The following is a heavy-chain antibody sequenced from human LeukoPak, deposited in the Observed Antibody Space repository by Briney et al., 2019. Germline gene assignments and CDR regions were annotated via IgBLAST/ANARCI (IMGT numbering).Heavy chain of an antibody. J-gene: IGHJ3*02. CDR2: FDPEDGET. V-gene: IGHV1-24*01. CDR3: ATSGDRYDSSGYDAFDI. Sequence: ASVNVSCKVSGYTLTELSMHWVRQAPGKGLEWMGGFDPEDGETIYAQKFQGRVTMTEDTSTDTAYMELSSLRSEDTAVYYCATSGDRYDSSGYDAFDIWGQGTVVTVSS. D-gene: IGHD3-22*01. CDR1: GYTLTELS.